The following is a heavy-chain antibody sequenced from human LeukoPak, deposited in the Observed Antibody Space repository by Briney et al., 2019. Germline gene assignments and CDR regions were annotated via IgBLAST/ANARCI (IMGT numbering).Heavy chain of an antibody. D-gene: IGHD2-15*01. V-gene: IGHV3-23*01. CDR3: ARDPGGHFDY. CDR1: GFTFSIYA. J-gene: IGHJ4*02. Sequence: QSGGPLRLSCAASGFTFSIYAMSWVRQAPGKGLQWVSSITSRGESTWYVDSVKGRFTITRDNSENTLYLQMHSLRAEDTAVYYCARDPGGHFDYWGQGTLVTVSS. CDR2: ITSRGEST.